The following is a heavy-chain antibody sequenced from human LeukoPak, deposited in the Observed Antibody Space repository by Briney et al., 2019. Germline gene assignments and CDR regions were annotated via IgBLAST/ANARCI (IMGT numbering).Heavy chain of an antibody. J-gene: IGHJ4*02. D-gene: IGHD4-11*01. CDR2: IIPILGIA. Sequence: SVKVSCKASGGTFISYAISWVRQAPGQGLEWMGRIIPILGIANYAQKFQGRVTITADKSTSTAYMELSSLRSEDTAVYYCAVIMTTVTTILDYWGQGTLVTVSS. V-gene: IGHV1-69*04. CDR3: AVIMTTVTTILDY. CDR1: GGTFISYA.